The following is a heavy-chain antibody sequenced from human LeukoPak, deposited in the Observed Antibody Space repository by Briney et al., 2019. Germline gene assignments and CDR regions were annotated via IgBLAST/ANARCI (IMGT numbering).Heavy chain of an antibody. Sequence: SETLSLTCTVSGGSISSYYWSWIRQPPGKGLEWIGYIYYSGSTNYNPSLKSRVTISVDTSENQFSLKLSSVTAADTAVYYCARSRSTYVLDYWGQGTLVTVSS. CDR1: GGSISSYY. V-gene: IGHV4-59*01. D-gene: IGHD3-16*01. CDR2: IYYSGST. J-gene: IGHJ4*02. CDR3: ARSRSTYVLDY.